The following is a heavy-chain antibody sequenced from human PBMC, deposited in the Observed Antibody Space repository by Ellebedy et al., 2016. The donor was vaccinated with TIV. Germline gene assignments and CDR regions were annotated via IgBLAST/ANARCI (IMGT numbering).Heavy chain of an antibody. Sequence: SETLSLTXTVSGGSITSGANFWGWIRQAPGKGLEWIGSVYYDGGTYYSPSLKSRVTISRDTSENQFSLKLSSVTAADTAVYYCVRVYDHWGQGTLVTVSS. V-gene: IGHV4-39*07. CDR3: VRVYDH. CDR2: VYYDGGT. CDR1: GGSITSGANF. D-gene: IGHD3-16*01. J-gene: IGHJ1*01.